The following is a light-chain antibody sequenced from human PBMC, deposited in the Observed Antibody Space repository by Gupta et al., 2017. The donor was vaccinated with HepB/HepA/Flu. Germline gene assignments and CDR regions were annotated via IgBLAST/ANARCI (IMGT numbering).Light chain of an antibody. CDR2: KAS. CDR3: QHYNSNSET. J-gene: IGKJ1*01. Sequence: EIQMTQCPFTLSASVGDRVTITIRARQSISSWLAWYQRKPGQAPKLLIQKASRLESGVTARFSGSGAGAEFTLITSSLRPDQFATYYCQHYNSNSETFGQGTKVEIK. CDR1: QSISSW. V-gene: IGKV1-5*03.